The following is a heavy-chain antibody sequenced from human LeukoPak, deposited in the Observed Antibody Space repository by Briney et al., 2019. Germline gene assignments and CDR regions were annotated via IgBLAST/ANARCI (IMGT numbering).Heavy chain of an antibody. CDR1: GFTFISYF. CDR3: VREGRGIVGASAY. D-gene: IGHD1-26*01. Sequence: SGGSLRLSCEASGFTFISYFMSWVRQTPGKGLEWVASIIGSGRITKYADAVKGRFTISRGNSKNILYLQMSSLVVDDTAVYYCVREGRGIVGASAYWGRGTLVAVSS. V-gene: IGHV3-23*01. J-gene: IGHJ4*02. CDR2: IIGSGRIT.